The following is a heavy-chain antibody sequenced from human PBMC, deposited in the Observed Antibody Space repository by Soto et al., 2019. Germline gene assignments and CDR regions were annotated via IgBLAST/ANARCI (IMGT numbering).Heavy chain of an antibody. CDR3: ARDRSDSSRADSFDI. CDR2: IYRGDAT. J-gene: IGHJ3*02. Sequence: LRLSCAVSGFSVSDNYMSWVRQAPGKGLEWVSVIYRGDATHYADSVKGRFTISRDNSKNTVYLQMNSLRAEDTAVYYCARDRSDSSRADSFDIWGQGTMVTVSS. D-gene: IGHD6-25*01. CDR1: GFSVSDNY. V-gene: IGHV3-53*01.